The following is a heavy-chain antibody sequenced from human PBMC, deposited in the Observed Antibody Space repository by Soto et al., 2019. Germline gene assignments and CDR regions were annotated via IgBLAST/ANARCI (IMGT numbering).Heavy chain of an antibody. V-gene: IGHV5-51*01. CDR2: IYPGDSDT. D-gene: IGHD3-10*01. CDR3: ARRSNYYGSGSYYIDY. CDR1: GYSFTSYW. Sequence: GESLKISCKGSGYSFTSYWIGWVRQMPGKGLEWMGIIYPGDSDTRYSPSFQGQVTISADKSISTAYLQWSSLKASDTAMYYCARRSNYYGSGSYYIDYWGQGTLVTVSS. J-gene: IGHJ4*02.